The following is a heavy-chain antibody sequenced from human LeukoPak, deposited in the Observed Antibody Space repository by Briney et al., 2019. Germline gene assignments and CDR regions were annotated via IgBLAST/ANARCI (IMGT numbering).Heavy chain of an antibody. D-gene: IGHD6-19*01. J-gene: IGHJ2*01. Sequence: GGSLRLSCVASGFTFSTYGMHWVRQAPDKGLEWVALIWYDGSKTYYADSVKGRFTISRDNSKNTLYLEMNSLRAEDTAVYYCARAPSGWSDYWYFDLWGRGTLVTVSS. CDR2: IWYDGSKT. CDR1: GFTFSTYG. CDR3: ARAPSGWSDYWYFDL. V-gene: IGHV3-30*02.